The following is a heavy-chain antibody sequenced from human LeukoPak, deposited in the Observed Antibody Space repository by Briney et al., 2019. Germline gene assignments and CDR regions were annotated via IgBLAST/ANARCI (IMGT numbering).Heavy chain of an antibody. V-gene: IGHV3-30*18. D-gene: IGHD2-8*01. CDR1: GFTFSSYG. CDR2: ISYDGSNK. CDR3: AKMLYRFPPYYYYYGMDV. Sequence: GGSLRLSCAASGFTFSSYGMHWVRQAPGKGLEWVAVISYDGSNKYYADSVKGRFTISRDNSKNTLYLQMNSLRAEDTAVYYCAKMLYRFPPYYYYYGMDVWGQGTTVTVSS. J-gene: IGHJ6*02.